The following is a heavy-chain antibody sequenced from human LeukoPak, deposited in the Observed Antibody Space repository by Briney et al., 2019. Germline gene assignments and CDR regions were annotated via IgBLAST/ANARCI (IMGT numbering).Heavy chain of an antibody. CDR3: ARDLSSAAADDY. CDR2: INPNSGGT. V-gene: IGHV1-2*02. D-gene: IGHD6-13*01. J-gene: IGHJ4*02. CDR1: GYTFTGQY. Sequence: ASVKVSCKASGYTFTGQYIHWVRQAPGQGLEWMGWINPNSGGTNYAQNFQGRVTMTSDTSISTAYMELSRLRSDDTAVYYCARDLSSAAADDYWGQGTLVTVSS.